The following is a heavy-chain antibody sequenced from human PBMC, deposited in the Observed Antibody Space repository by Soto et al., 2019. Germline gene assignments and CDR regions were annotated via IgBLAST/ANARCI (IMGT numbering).Heavy chain of an antibody. CDR1: GYSIRSSDSY. D-gene: IGHD4-17*01. Sequence: SETLSLTCTASGYSIRSSDSYWGWIRQPPGKDLEWIGSIYYTGSTFYNPSLKSRVSISVDTSNNQFSLKLSSVTAADTAVYPCARHVHNDFGDPNWFDPWGQGTLVTVSS. CDR3: ARHVHNDFGDPNWFDP. CDR2: IYYTGST. V-gene: IGHV4-39*01. J-gene: IGHJ5*02.